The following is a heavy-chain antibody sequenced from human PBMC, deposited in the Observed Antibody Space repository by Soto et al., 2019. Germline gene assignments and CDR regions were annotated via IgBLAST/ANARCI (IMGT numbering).Heavy chain of an antibody. V-gene: IGHV1-18*01. J-gene: IGHJ4*02. D-gene: IGHD3-3*01. Sequence: ASVKVSCKASGYTFTIYGIIWVRQAPGQGLEWMGWISAYNGNTNYAQKLQGRVTMTTDTSTSTAYMELRSLRSGDTAVYYCARISGDFWSGYADYWGQGTLVTVSS. CDR3: ARISGDFWSGYADY. CDR2: ISAYNGNT. CDR1: GYTFTIYG.